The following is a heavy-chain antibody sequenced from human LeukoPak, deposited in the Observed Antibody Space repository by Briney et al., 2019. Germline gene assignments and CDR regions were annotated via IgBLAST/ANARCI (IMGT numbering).Heavy chain of an antibody. J-gene: IGHJ4*02. V-gene: IGHV3-23*01. CDR1: GFTFSSYW. D-gene: IGHD6-19*01. CDR2: VSGSGGST. Sequence: QAGGSLRLSCAGSGFTFSSYWMTWVRQAPGKGLEWVSAVSGSGGSTYYADSVKGRFTISRDNSKNTLYLQMNSLRAEDTAVYYCVREQWPYYSDYWGQGTLVTVSS. CDR3: VREQWPYYSDY.